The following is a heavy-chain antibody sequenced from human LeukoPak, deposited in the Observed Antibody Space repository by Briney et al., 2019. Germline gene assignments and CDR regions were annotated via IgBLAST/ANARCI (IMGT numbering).Heavy chain of an antibody. CDR3: ARHLAKYYYGPGSSNFDY. D-gene: IGHD3-10*01. V-gene: IGHV4-59*01. J-gene: IGHJ4*02. Sequence: SETLSLTCTVSGNSITSYHWSWIRQPPGKGLEWVGKMVFSGSAEYDPSLTSRVTISMDKSKNQVSLKLRSVTAADTAVYYCARHLAKYYYGPGSSNFDYWGQGTLVTVSS. CDR1: GNSITSYH. CDR2: MVFSGSA.